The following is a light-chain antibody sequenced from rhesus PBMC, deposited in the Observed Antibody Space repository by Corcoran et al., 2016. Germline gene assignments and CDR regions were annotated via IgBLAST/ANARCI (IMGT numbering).Light chain of an antibody. V-gene: IGKV1-38*01. J-gene: IGKJ4*01. CDR2: DAS. CDR3: QQRNSYPLT. Sequence: DIQLTQSPSSLSTSVGDRVTITCRASQGISSYLAWYQQKPGKAPNLLIYDASNLQSGVPSRFSGSGSGTDFTLTSSSLQPEDFAVYYCQQRNSYPLTFGGGTKVEIK. CDR1: QGISSY.